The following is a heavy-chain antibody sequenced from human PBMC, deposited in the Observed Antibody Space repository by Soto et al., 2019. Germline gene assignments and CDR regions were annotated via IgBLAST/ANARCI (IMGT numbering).Heavy chain of an antibody. V-gene: IGHV3-23*01. CDR3: AAGTNSDWYTY. Sequence: GGSLRLSCAASGFTFSSYAMSWVRQTPGKGLEWVSLFSGSGGDTYYADSVKGRLTISRDNSKNTLYLQMNSLGAEDTAVYYCAAGTNSDWYTYWGQGTLVTVSS. D-gene: IGHD1-1*01. J-gene: IGHJ4*02. CDR1: GFTFSSYA. CDR2: FSGSGGDT.